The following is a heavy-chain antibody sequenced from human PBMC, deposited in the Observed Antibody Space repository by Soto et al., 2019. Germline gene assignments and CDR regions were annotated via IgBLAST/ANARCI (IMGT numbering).Heavy chain of an antibody. CDR2: ISGSGDST. V-gene: IGHV3-23*01. J-gene: IGHJ6*02. CDR3: ARSPPGIAAAAYYGMDV. Sequence: GGSLRLSCAASGFTFSSYAMSWVRQAPGKGLEWVSGISGSGDSTYYADSVTGRFTISRDNSKNTLYLQMNSLRAEDTAVYYCARSPPGIAAAAYYGMDVWGQGTTVTVSS. D-gene: IGHD6-13*01. CDR1: GFTFSSYA.